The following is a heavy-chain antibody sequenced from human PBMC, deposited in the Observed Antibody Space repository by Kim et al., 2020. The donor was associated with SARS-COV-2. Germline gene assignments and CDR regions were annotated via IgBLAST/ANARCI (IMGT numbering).Heavy chain of an antibody. D-gene: IGHD1-26*01. Sequence: GIANYAQKFQGRVTITADKSTSTAYMELSSRRSEDTAVYYCARGEQPIDYWGQGTLVTVSS. CDR2: GIA. CDR3: ARGEQPIDY. J-gene: IGHJ4*02. V-gene: IGHV1-69*04.